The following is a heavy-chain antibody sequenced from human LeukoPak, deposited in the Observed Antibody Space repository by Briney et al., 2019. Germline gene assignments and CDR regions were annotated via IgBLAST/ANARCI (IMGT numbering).Heavy chain of an antibody. CDR1: GYTLTSYH. CDR3: ARNDGTYGLPFEI. Sequence: ASVKVSRKASGYTLTSYHMSWVRQAPGQGHEWMGWINGYNGNTKYAQKIQGRVTMTTDSSTNTAYLDLRSLRSDDTAVYYCARNDGTYGLPFEIWGQGTMVTVSS. V-gene: IGHV1-18*01. J-gene: IGHJ3*02. CDR2: INGYNGNT. D-gene: IGHD1-26*01.